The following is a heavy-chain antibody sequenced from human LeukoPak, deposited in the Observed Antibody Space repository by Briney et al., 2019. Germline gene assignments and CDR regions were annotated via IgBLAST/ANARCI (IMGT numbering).Heavy chain of an antibody. CDR3: ASKEDSSGYYYGFDY. CDR1: GYSISSGYY. Sequence: SETLSLTCTVSGYSISSGYYWGWIRQPPGQGLEWIGSIYHSGSTYYNPSLKSRVTISVDTSKNQFSLKLSSVTAADTAVYYCASKEDSSGYYYGFDYWGQGTLVTVSS. J-gene: IGHJ4*02. V-gene: IGHV4-38-2*02. D-gene: IGHD3-22*01. CDR2: IYHSGST.